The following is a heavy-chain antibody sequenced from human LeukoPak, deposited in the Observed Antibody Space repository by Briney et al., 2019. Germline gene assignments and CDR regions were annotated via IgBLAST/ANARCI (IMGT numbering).Heavy chain of an antibody. V-gene: IGHV4-61*01. CDR2: IYYSGST. Sequence: SETLSLTCTVSGGSVSSSSYYWSWIRQPPGKGLEWIGYIYYSGSTNYNPSLKSRVTISVDTSKNQFSLKLSSVTAADTAVYYCARESRGGSYYFDYWGQGTLVTVSS. D-gene: IGHD1-26*01. CDR3: ARESRGGSYYFDY. J-gene: IGHJ4*02. CDR1: GGSVSSSSYY.